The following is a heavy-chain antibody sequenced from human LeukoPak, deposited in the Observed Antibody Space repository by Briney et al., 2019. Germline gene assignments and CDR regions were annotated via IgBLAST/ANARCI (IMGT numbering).Heavy chain of an antibody. CDR2: ISSNGGST. J-gene: IGHJ4*02. D-gene: IGHD2-21*02. V-gene: IGHV3-64D*06. Sequence: PGGSLRLSCSASGFTFSSYAMHWVRQAPGKGLEYVSAISSNGGSTYYADSVKGRFTISRDNSKNTLYLQMSSLRAEDTAVYHCVKEACGGDCYSGSDDYWGQGTLVTVSS. CDR3: VKEACGGDCYSGSDDY. CDR1: GFTFSSYA.